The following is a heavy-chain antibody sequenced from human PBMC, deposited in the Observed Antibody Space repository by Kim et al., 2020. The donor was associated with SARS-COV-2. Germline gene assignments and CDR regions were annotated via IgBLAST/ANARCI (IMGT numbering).Heavy chain of an antibody. CDR2: INPSGGST. V-gene: IGHV1-46*01. J-gene: IGHJ4*02. D-gene: IGHD3-9*01. CDR1: GYTFTSYY. Sequence: ASVKVSCKASGYTFTSYYMHWVRQAPGQGLEWMGIINPSGGSTSYAQKFQGRVTMTRDTSTSTVYMELSSLRSEDTAVYYCLILTAREDYFDYWGQGTLVTVSS. CDR3: LILTAREDYFDY.